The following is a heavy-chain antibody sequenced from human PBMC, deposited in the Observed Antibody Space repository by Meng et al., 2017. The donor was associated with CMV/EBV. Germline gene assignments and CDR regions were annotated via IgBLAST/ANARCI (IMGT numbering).Heavy chain of an antibody. Sequence: GCTVIRFGSSWVRQAPGRGLEWMGWIDHHNGNTDYSPTMQRGVTPITDTTTHTVYMLLRSMGSDTTALYYWAPAGNYFTSGSYYGDSWGQGTLVTVSS. CDR2: IDHHNGNT. J-gene: IGHJ4*02. CDR1: GCTVIRFG. CDR3: APAGNYFTSGSYYGDS. V-gene: IGHV1-18*01. D-gene: IGHD3-10*01.